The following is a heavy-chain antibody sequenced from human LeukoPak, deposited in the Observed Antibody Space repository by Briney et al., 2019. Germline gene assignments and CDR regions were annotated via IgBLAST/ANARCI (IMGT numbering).Heavy chain of an antibody. CDR3: AELGVTMIGGV. D-gene: IGHD3-10*02. CDR1: GFTFSSYS. Sequence: PGGSLRLSCAASGFTFSSYSMMWVRQAPGKGLEWVSYIISSSTTIYYADSVKGRFTISRDNAKNSVYLQMNSLRAEDTAVYYCAELGVTMIGGVWGKGTTVTISS. CDR2: IISSSTTI. J-gene: IGHJ6*04. V-gene: IGHV3-48*01.